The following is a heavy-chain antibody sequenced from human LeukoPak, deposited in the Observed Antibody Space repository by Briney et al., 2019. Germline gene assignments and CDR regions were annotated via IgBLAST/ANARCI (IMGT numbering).Heavy chain of an antibody. CDR2: IRGKAYGGTT. CDR1: GFTFGDYA. CDR3: TREGRGSDAFDY. V-gene: IGHV3-49*04. Sequence: GGSLRLSCATSGFTFGDYAMSWVRQAPGKGLEWVGFIRGKAYGGTTEYAASVKGRFTISRDDSRRIVYLQMNSLKTEDTAVYYCTREGRGSDAFDYWGQGTLVTVSS. J-gene: IGHJ4*02. D-gene: IGHD3-16*01.